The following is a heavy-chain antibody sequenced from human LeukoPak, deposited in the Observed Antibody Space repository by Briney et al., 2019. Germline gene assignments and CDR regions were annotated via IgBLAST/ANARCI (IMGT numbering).Heavy chain of an antibody. J-gene: IGHJ4*02. Sequence: ASVKVSCKASGYTFTSYDINWVRQATGQGLEWMGWMNPNSGNTGYAQKFQGRVTMTRNTSISTAYMELSSLGSEDTAVYYCARGGYYYGSGSYYTFDYWGQGTLVTVSS. CDR2: MNPNSGNT. CDR3: ARGGYYYGSGSYYTFDY. D-gene: IGHD3-10*01. CDR1: GYTFTSYD. V-gene: IGHV1-8*01.